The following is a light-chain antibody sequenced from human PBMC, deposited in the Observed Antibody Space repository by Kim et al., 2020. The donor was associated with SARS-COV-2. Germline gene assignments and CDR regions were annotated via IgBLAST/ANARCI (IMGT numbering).Light chain of an antibody. CDR3: QQYDHLLWT. CDR2: DAS. Sequence: DIQMTQSPSSLSASVGDRVTITCQASQDISNYLNWYQQKPGKAPKLLIYDASNLETGVPSRFSGSGSGTDFTFTISSLQPEDIATYYCQQYDHLLWTFGQGTKVDIK. J-gene: IGKJ1*01. CDR1: QDISNY. V-gene: IGKV1-33*01.